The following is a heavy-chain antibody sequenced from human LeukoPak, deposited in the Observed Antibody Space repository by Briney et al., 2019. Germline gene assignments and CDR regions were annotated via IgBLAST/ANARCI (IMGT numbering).Heavy chain of an antibody. CDR2: IYTSGST. CDR3: ASSPRVGRYYFDY. J-gene: IGHJ4*02. V-gene: IGHV4-4*09. Sequence: SETLSLTCTVSGGSISSYYRSWIRQPPGKGLERIGYIYTSGSTNYNPSLKSRVTISVDTSKNQFSLKLSSVTAADTAVYYCASSPRVGRYYFDYWGQGTLVTVSS. CDR1: GGSISSYY. D-gene: IGHD2-15*01.